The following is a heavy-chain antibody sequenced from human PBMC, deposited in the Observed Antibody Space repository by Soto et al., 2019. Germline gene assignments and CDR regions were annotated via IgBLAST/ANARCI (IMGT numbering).Heavy chain of an antibody. J-gene: IGHJ4*02. V-gene: IGHV3-30*18. CDR1: GFTFSSYG. CDR3: AKIPGSGSYPHDY. Sequence: PGGSLRLSCAASGFTFSSYGMHWVRQAPGKGLERVAVISYDGSNKYYADSVKGRFTISRDNSKNTLYLQMNSLRAEDTAVYYCAKIPGSGSYPHDYWGQGTLVTVSS. CDR2: ISYDGSNK. D-gene: IGHD3-10*01.